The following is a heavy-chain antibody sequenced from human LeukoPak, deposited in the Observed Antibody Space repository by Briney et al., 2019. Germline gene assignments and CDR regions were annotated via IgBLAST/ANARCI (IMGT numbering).Heavy chain of an antibody. CDR2: INTDGAKT. CDR1: GFTFSNYG. Sequence: PGGSLRLSCAASGFTFSNYGMSWVRQAPGKGLECVSSINTDGAKTYHEDSVKGRFTISRDNAKNSLYLQMNSLRAEDTAVYYCAELGITMIGGVWGKGTTVTISS. V-gene: IGHV3-23*01. D-gene: IGHD3-10*02. CDR3: AELGITMIGGV. J-gene: IGHJ6*04.